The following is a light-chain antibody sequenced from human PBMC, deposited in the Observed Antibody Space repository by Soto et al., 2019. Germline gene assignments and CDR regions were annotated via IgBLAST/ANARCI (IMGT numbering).Light chain of an antibody. J-gene: IGKJ1*01. CDR2: AAS. Sequence: DIQMTQSPSSLSASVGARVTITCRASQGFSNYLAGYQQKPGKVPKLLIYAASTLQSGVPSRFSGSGSGTDFTLTISSLQPEDVATYYCQKYNSAPWTFGQGTKVEIK. V-gene: IGKV1-27*01. CDR3: QKYNSAPWT. CDR1: QGFSNY.